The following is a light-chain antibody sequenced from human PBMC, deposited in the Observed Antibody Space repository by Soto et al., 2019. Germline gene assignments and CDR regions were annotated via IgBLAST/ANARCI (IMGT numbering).Light chain of an antibody. CDR1: SGSIASNY. J-gene: IGLJ2*01. Sequence: NFMLTQPHSVSESPGKTVTISCTRSSGSIASNYVQWYQQRPGSAPATVIYEDNQRPSGVPDRFSGSIDSSSNSASLTISGLKTEDEADYFCQSHDNTNQEIFGGGTKVTVL. V-gene: IGLV6-57*04. CDR2: EDN. CDR3: QSHDNTNQEI.